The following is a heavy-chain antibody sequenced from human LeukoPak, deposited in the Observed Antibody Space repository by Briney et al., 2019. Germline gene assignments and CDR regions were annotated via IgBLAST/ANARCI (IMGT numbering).Heavy chain of an antibody. CDR2: IYHSGST. V-gene: IGHV4-38-2*02. D-gene: IGHD1-26*01. J-gene: IGHJ4*02. Sequence: SETLPLTCTVSGYSISSDYYWGWIRQPPGKGLEWIGSIYHSGSTYYNPSLKSRVTISVDTSKNQFSLKLSSVTAADTAVYYCARAIEVGAMTPFDYWGQGTLVTVSS. CDR1: GYSISSDYY. CDR3: ARAIEVGAMTPFDY.